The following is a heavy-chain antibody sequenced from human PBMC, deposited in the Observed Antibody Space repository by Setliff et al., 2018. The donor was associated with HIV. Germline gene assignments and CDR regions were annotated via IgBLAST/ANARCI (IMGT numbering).Heavy chain of an antibody. CDR1: GFTFSSYA. CDR3: AREHVVVAANSYYYGMDV. D-gene: IGHD2-15*01. J-gene: IGHJ6*02. V-gene: IGHV3-30-3*01. Sequence: GESLKISCAASGFTFSSYAMHWVRQAPGKGLEWVAVISYDGSNKYYADSVKGRFTISRDNSKNTLYLQMNSLRAEDTAVYYCAREHVVVAANSYYYGMDVWGQGTTVTVSS. CDR2: ISYDGSNK.